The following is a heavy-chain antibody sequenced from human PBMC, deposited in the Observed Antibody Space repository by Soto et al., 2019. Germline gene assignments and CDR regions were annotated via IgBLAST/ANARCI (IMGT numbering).Heavy chain of an antibody. D-gene: IGHD5-18*01. CDR1: GFTFSSYW. CDR3: ARGGAHTAMANEY. CDR2: ISFDGSTT. Sequence: GGSLRLSCAASGFTFSSYWMHWVRQASGKGLVWVSRISFDGSTTTYADSVKGRFTISRDNAKDTLYLQMNSLRAEDTAVYYCARGGAHTAMANEYWGQGALVTVSS. V-gene: IGHV3-74*01. J-gene: IGHJ4*02.